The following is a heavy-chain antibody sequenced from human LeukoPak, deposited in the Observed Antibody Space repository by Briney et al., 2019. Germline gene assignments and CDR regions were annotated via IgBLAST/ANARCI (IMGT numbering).Heavy chain of an antibody. V-gene: IGHV4-31*03. D-gene: IGHD1-1*01. CDR3: ARANWNYFSYYGMDV. J-gene: IGHJ6*02. Sequence: SETLSLTCTVSGGSISSGGYYWSWIRQHPGKGLEWIGYIYYSGSTYYNPSLKSRVTISVDTSKNQFSLKLSSVTAADTAVYYCARANWNYFSYYGMDVWGQGTTVTVSS. CDR2: IYYSGST. CDR1: GGSISSGGYY.